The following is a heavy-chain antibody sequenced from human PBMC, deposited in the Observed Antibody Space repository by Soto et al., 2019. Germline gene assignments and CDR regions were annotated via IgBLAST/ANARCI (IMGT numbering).Heavy chain of an antibody. V-gene: IGHV1-18*04. CDR3: ARKGYIGIFAMDV. CDR1: GYTFKSYD. Sequence: QVQLVQSGAEVKEPGASVTVSCKASGYTFKSYDVMWVRKAPGQGLEWMGWISGHNGKADYAENFQGRVIMTTDTSPAQGSRDRRGLRSEDPAVHYCARKGYIGIFAMDVWGQGTTVTVSS. CDR2: ISGHNGKA. D-gene: IGHD3-3*01. J-gene: IGHJ6*02.